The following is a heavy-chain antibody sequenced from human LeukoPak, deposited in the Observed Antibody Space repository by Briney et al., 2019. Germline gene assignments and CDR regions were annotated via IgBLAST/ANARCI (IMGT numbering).Heavy chain of an antibody. Sequence: PSETLSLTCSVSDDSITMYYWTWIRQPPGKGLEWIGYVDHTGSTNFNPSLNGRVSISRDTTKNLFSLRLRSVTAADTAVYFCARGRVSSSTWYSTYYYYFYMDVWAKGPRSPSP. CDR3: ARGRVSSSTWYSTYYYYFYMDV. CDR1: DDSITMYY. V-gene: IGHV4-59*01. J-gene: IGHJ6*03. CDR2: VDHTGST. D-gene: IGHD1-1*01.